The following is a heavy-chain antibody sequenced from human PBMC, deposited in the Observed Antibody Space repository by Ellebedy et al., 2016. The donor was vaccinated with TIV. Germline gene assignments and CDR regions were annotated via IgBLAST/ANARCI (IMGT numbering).Heavy chain of an antibody. CDR2: ISYDGSNK. J-gene: IGHJ4*02. Sequence: GESLKISXAASGFTFNSYAMHWVRQAPGKGLEWVAVISYDGSNKYYADSVKGRFTISRDNSKNTLYLQMNSLRAEDTAVYYCARDFVSATWDWGQGTLVTVSS. CDR3: ARDFVSATWD. D-gene: IGHD3-16*01. CDR1: GFTFNSYA. V-gene: IGHV3-30-3*01.